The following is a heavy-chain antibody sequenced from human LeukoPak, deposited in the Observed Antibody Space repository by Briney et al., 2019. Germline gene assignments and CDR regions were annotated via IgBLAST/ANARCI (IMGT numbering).Heavy chain of an antibody. V-gene: IGHV4-59*11. CDR1: GGSISSHY. J-gene: IGHJ5*02. CDR2: IYYSGST. Sequence: SETLSLTCTVSGGSISSHYWSWIRQPPGKGLEWIGYIYYSGSTNYNPSLKSRVTISVDTSNNQFSLKLSSVTAADTAVCYCARAGYYDSSGYYSSSSRFDPWGQGTLVTVSS. CDR3: ARAGYYDSSGYYSSSSRFDP. D-gene: IGHD3-22*01.